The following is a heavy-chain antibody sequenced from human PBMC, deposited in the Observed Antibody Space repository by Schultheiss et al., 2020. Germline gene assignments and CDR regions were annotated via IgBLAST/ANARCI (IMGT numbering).Heavy chain of an antibody. CDR1: GFSLSTSGVG. J-gene: IGHJ5*02. D-gene: IGHD6-13*01. V-gene: IGHV2-5*02. CDR2: IYWDDDK. Sequence: CGPTLVKPTQTLTLTCTFSGFSLSTSGVGVGWIRQPPGKALEWLALIYWDDDKRYSPSLKSRLTITKDTSKNQVVLTMTNMDPVDTATYYCAHRVVAAAGNNWFDPWGQGTLVTVSS. CDR3: AHRVVAAAGNNWFDP.